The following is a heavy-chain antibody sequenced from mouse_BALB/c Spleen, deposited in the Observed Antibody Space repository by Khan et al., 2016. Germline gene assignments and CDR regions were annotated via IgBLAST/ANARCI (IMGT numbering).Heavy chain of an antibody. CDR2: INPSTGYT. V-gene: IGHV1-7*01. CDR1: GYTFTSYW. Sequence: QVQLKQSGAELAKPGASVKMSCKASGYTFTSYWMHWVKQRPGQGLEWIGYINPSTGYTEYNQKFKDKATLTADKSSSTAYMQLSSLTSEDSAVYYCATGGLLHFDYWGQVTTLTVSS. D-gene: IGHD1-1*01. CDR3: ATGGLLHFDY. J-gene: IGHJ2*01.